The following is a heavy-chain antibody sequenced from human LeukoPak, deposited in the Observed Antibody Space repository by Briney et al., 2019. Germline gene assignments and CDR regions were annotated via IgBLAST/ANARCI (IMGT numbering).Heavy chain of an antibody. CDR3: ARGNFYDSSGYYYATGVAFDI. Sequence: SVKVSCKASGGTFSSYAISWVRQAPGQGLEWMGRIIPILGIANYAQKFQGRVTITADKPTSTAYMELSSLRSEDTAVYYCARGNFYDSSGYYYATGVAFDIWGQGTMVTVSS. J-gene: IGHJ3*02. CDR2: IIPILGIA. D-gene: IGHD3-22*01. V-gene: IGHV1-69*04. CDR1: GGTFSSYA.